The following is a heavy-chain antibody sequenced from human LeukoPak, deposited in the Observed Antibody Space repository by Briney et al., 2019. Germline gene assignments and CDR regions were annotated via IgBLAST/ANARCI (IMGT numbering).Heavy chain of an antibody. CDR1: GFTFSSYW. D-gene: IGHD6-6*01. J-gene: IGHJ4*02. V-gene: IGHV3-74*01. Sequence: GGSLRPSCAASGFTFSSYWMHWVRQAPGKGLVWVSRINSDGSSTSYADSVKGRFTISRDNAKNTLYLQMNSLRAEDTAVYYCIIAARAFDYWGQGTLVTVSS. CDR3: IIAARAFDY. CDR2: INSDGSST.